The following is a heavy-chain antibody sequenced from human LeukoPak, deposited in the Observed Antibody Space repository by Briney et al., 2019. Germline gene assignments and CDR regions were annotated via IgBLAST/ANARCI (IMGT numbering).Heavy chain of an antibody. J-gene: IGHJ4*02. V-gene: IGHV1-69*13. Sequence: ASVKVSCKASGGTFSSYAISWVRQAPGQGLEWMGGIIPIFGTANYAQKFQGRVTITADESTSTAYMELSSLRSEDTAVYYCARAVGYCSGGSCYFDYWGQGTLVTVSS. CDR2: IIPIFGTA. CDR3: ARAVGYCSGGSCYFDY. CDR1: GGTFSSYA. D-gene: IGHD2-15*01.